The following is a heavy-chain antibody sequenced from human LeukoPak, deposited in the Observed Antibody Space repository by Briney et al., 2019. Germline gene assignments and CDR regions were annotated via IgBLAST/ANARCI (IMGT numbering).Heavy chain of an antibody. V-gene: IGHV5-51*07. CDR1: GYSFTSYW. J-gene: IGHJ4*02. D-gene: IGHD6-19*01. Sequence: GESLKISCRGFGYSFTSYWIAWVHQMPGKGLEWMGIIYPGDSDTRYSPSFQGLVTFSADKSISTAYLQWSSLKASDTAMYYCARHSQGSGWHLDYWGQGTLVTVSS. CDR2: IYPGDSDT. CDR3: ARHSQGSGWHLDY.